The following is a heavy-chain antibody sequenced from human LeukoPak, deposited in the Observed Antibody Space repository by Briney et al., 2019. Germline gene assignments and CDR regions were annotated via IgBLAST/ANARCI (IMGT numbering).Heavy chain of an antibody. CDR2: FYTSGST. J-gene: IGHJ6*03. CDR3: ARGRRTEGYYYYYMDV. V-gene: IGHV4-59*10. CDR1: GGSFSGYY. Sequence: SETLSLTCALYGGSFSGYYWSWIRQPPGKGREWIGRFYTSGSTIYNTPLKSRVTMSVDTSKNQFSLKLSSVTAADTAVYYCARGRRTEGYYYYYMDVWGKGTTVTVSS.